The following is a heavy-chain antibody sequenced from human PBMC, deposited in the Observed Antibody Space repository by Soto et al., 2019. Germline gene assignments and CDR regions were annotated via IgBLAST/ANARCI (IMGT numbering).Heavy chain of an antibody. CDR3: AADRGYSYGFLDY. D-gene: IGHD5-18*01. V-gene: IGHV1-58*01. Sequence: QMQLVQFGPEVKKPGTSVKVSCKATGFTFSTSAVQWVRQARGQRLEWIGWIVVGSANTNYAQKFQERVTFTRDMSTSTAYMELSSLRSEDTAVYYCAADRGYSYGFLDYWGQGTLVTVSS. J-gene: IGHJ4*02. CDR2: IVVGSANT. CDR1: GFTFSTSA.